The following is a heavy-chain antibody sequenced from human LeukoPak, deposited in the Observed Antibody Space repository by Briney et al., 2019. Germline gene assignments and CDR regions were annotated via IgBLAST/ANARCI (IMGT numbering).Heavy chain of an antibody. CDR2: IKQDGSEK. J-gene: IGHJ4*02. CDR3: ARVHCTSTSCWGALYFDY. D-gene: IGHD2-2*01. CDR1: GFTFSSYW. Sequence: GGSLRLSCAASGFTFSSYWMSWVRQAPGKGLEWVANIKQDGSEKYYVDSVKGRFTISRDNGKNSLYLQMNSLRAEDMAVYYCARVHCTSTSCWGALYFDYWGQGTLVTVSS. V-gene: IGHV3-7*01.